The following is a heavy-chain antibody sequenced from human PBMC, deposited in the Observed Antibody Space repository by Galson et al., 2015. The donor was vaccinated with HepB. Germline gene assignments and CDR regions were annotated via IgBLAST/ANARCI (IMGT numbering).Heavy chain of an antibody. V-gene: IGHV1-8*01. J-gene: IGHJ6*03. CDR1: GYTFTSYD. Sequence: SVKVSCKASGYTFTSYDINWVRQATGQGLEWMGWMNPNSGNTGYAQKFQGRVTMTRNTSISTAYMDLSSLRSEDTAVYYCARGEMGSYYYYMDVWSKGTSVTVSS. D-gene: IGHD2-8*01. CDR2: MNPNSGNT. CDR3: ARGEMGSYYYYMDV.